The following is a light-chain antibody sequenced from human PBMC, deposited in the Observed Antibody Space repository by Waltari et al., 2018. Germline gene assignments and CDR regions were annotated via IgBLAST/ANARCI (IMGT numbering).Light chain of an antibody. CDR1: QSVVFSSNNKNY. CDR3: QQCYTFPYT. J-gene: IGKJ2*01. Sequence: DIVLTQSPDYLPVSLGERATINCKSSQSVVFSSNNKNYLAWYQQKPGQPPKLLITWASTRESGVPDRFSGSGSETDFTLTISSLQAEDVAVYYCQQCYTFPYTFGQGTKLEIK. CDR2: WAS. V-gene: IGKV4-1*01.